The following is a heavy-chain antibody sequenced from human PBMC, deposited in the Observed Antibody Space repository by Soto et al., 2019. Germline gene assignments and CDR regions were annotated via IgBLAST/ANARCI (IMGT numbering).Heavy chain of an antibody. J-gene: IGHJ4*02. CDR2: IWYDGSNK. CDR3: ARDQGYCSSTSCDFSLDY. V-gene: IGHV3-33*01. Sequence: GGSLRLSCAASGFTFSSYGMHWVRQAPGKGLEWVAVIWYDGSNKYYADSVKGRFTISRDNSKNTLYLQMNSLRAEDTAVYYCARDQGYCSSTSCDFSLDYWGQGTLVTVSS. CDR1: GFTFSSYG. D-gene: IGHD2-2*01.